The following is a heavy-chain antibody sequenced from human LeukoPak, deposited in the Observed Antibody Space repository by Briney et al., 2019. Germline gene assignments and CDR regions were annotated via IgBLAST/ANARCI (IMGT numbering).Heavy chain of an antibody. CDR1: GGSISSSPYY. Sequence: PSETLPLTCTVSGGSISSSPYYWGWIRQPPGKGVEWIGTIYYRGSTYSNPSLNSRVTISLDTSKNQFSLRLRSVTAADTALYYCARHYLSDGILSTFDPWGQGTLVTVSS. CDR3: ARHYLSDGILSTFDP. J-gene: IGHJ5*02. V-gene: IGHV4-39*01. D-gene: IGHD2-2*01. CDR2: IYYRGST.